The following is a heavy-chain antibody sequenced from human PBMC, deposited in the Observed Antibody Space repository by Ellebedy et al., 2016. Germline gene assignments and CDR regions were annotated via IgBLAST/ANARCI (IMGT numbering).Heavy chain of an antibody. CDR1: GFTFSSYA. J-gene: IGHJ3*02. V-gene: IGHV3-64*01. Sequence: GESLKISCAASGFTFSSYAMHWVRQAPGKGLEYVSAISSNGGSTYYANSVKGRFTISRDNSKNTLYLQMGSLRAEDMAVYYCARDHYYGWGCLDAFDIWGQGTMVTVSS. D-gene: IGHD3-10*01. CDR2: ISSNGGST. CDR3: ARDHYYGWGCLDAFDI.